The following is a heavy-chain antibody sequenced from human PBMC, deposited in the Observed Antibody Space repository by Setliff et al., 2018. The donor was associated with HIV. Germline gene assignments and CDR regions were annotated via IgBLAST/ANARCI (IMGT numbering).Heavy chain of an antibody. CDR3: ARRWKSSQYYDFWSPRSSYFDF. Sequence: SETLSLTCTVSGGSICNSSHYWDWIRQPPGKGLEWIGTINYSGNTYDNPSLKSRVTISVDTSKKQFSLKLSSVSAADTAVYYCARRWKSSQYYDFWSPRSSYFDFWGQGVLVTVSS. D-gene: IGHD3-3*01. V-gene: IGHV4-39*01. CDR2: INYSGNT. CDR1: GGSICNSSHY. J-gene: IGHJ4*02.